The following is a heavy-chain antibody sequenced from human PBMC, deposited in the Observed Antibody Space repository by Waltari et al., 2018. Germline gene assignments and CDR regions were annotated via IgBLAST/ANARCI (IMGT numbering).Heavy chain of an antibody. J-gene: IGHJ4*02. CDR1: GFTVSSYG. CDR2: ISADGRGP. V-gene: IGHV3-74*01. CDR3: ARPGDNDYLAY. Sequence: EVQLVESGGGLVQPGGSLTLSCAVSGFTVSSYGMQWARQDPRKGLVWVSLISADGRGPDYADSVKGRFTISRDNAKNTVYLEMNSLRAEDTAVYYCARPGDNDYLAYWGQGTLVTVSS. D-gene: IGHD1-1*01.